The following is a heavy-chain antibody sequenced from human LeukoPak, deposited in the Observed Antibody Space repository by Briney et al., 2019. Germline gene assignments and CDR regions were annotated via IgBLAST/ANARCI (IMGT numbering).Heavy chain of an antibody. Sequence: PSETLSLTCTVSGYSISSDYYWSWIRQPPGKGLEWIGYIYYSGSTYYNPSLKSRVTISVDTSKNQFSLKLSSVTAADTAVYYCARDIPDPIIVVVPAGGFDPWGQGTLVTVSS. CDR1: GYSISSDYY. CDR2: IYYSGST. V-gene: IGHV4-30-4*08. CDR3: ARDIPDPIIVVVPAGGFDP. J-gene: IGHJ5*02. D-gene: IGHD2-2*01.